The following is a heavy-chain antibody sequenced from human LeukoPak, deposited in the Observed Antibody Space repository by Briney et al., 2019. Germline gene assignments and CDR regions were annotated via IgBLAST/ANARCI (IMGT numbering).Heavy chain of an antibody. CDR1: GFALSDYA. Sequence: GGSLRLSCAASGFALSDYAINWVRQAPGKGLEWVSSISSGATYIYYADSLRGRFTISRDSAKDSVSLQMDSLRAEDTAVYYCAKRPSIIVGVSNWFDPWGQGTLVTVSS. CDR3: AKRPSIIVGVSNWFDP. D-gene: IGHD1-26*01. V-gene: IGHV3-21*01. J-gene: IGHJ5*02. CDR2: ISSGATYI.